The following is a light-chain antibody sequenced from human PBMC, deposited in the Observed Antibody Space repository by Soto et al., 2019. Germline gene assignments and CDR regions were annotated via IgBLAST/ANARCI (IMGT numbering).Light chain of an antibody. V-gene: IGKV1-39*01. Sequence: HMTQSPSSLSASFGDRITITCRASRDIGSDLSWYQQKPGKAPTLLIYAASSLQNGVPSGFSGSGSGIDFTLTISSLQPEDFATYYCHQTYSVPPTFGPGTKVDIK. CDR1: RDIGSD. CDR2: AAS. J-gene: IGKJ3*01. CDR3: HQTYSVPPT.